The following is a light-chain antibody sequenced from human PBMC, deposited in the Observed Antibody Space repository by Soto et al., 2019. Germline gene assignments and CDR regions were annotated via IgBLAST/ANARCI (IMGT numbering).Light chain of an antibody. Sequence: QASQDISNSLNWYQQRPGKAPRLLIYDASNLEIGVPSRFSGSGSGTYFIFTISSLQPEDIATYFCQQYGHPPVTFGQGTRLEIK. CDR3: QQYGHPPVT. J-gene: IGKJ5*01. CDR1: QDISNS. V-gene: IGKV1-33*01. CDR2: DAS.